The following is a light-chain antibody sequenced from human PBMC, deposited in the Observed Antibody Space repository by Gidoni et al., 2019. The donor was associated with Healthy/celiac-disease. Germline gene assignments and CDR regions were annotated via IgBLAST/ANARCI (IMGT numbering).Light chain of an antibody. CDR2: GKN. Sequence: SSELTQDTAVSVALGQTVRITCQGDSLRSYYASWYQQKPGQAPVLVICGKNNRPSVIPARVSGSSSGNTASLTITVAQAEDDADYYCNSRDISGNHVVFGGGTNLTVL. V-gene: IGLV3-19*01. CDR3: NSRDISGNHVV. J-gene: IGLJ2*01. CDR1: SLRSYY.